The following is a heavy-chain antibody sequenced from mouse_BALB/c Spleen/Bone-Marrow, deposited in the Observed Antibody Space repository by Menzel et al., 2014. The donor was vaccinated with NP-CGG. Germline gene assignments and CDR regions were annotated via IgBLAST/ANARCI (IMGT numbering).Heavy chain of an antibody. D-gene: IGHD1-1*01. V-gene: IGHV1-7*01. CDR3: VLITPVVSDY. CDR1: GYTFTTYW. Sequence: QVQLQQSGAELAKPGASVKMSCKASGYTFTTYWMHWVKQRPGQGLEWIGYINPSTGYTEYIQKFKDKATLTADKSSSTAYMQLNSLTSEDSSVYYCVLITPVVSDYWGLGTTLTVSS. J-gene: IGHJ2*01. CDR2: INPSTGYT.